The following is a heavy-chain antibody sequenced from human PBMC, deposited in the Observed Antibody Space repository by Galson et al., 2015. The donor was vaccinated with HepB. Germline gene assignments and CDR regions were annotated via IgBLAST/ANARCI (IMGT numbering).Heavy chain of an antibody. CDR2: IIPILGIA. V-gene: IGHV1-69*04. J-gene: IGHJ4*02. D-gene: IGHD3-10*01. Sequence: SVKVSCKASGGTFSSYAISWVRQAPGQGLEWMGRIIPILGIANYAQKFQGRVTITADKSTSTAYMELSSLRSEDTAVYYCAWGAMVRGDYFDYWGQGTLVTVSS. CDR3: AWGAMVRGDYFDY. CDR1: GGTFSSYA.